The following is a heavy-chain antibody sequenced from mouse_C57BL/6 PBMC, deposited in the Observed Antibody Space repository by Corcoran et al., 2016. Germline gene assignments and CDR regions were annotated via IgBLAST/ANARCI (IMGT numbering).Heavy chain of an antibody. J-gene: IGHJ4*01. CDR1: GYTFTDYY. V-gene: IGHV1-26*01. CDR2: INPNNGGT. CDR3: ARRGDYSYAMDY. Sequence: EVQLQQSGPELVKPGASVKISCKASGYTFTDYYMNWVKQSHGKSLEWIGDINPNNGGTSYNQKFKGKATLTVDKSSSTAYMELRSLTSEDSAVYYCARRGDYSYAMDYWGQGTSVTVSS. D-gene: IGHD1-1*01.